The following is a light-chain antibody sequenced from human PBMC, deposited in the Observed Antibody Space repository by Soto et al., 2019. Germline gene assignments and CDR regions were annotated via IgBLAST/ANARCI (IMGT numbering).Light chain of an antibody. J-gene: IGKJ3*01. V-gene: IGKV1-33*01. CDR3: QPYYNRPTFT. CDR2: DAS. Sequence: DIQMTQSPSSLSASVGDRVTITCQASQDISNHLNWYQQKPGKAPKLLIYDASRLETGVPSSFSGSGSGTDFTSTITSLRAEDIAPYYCQPYYNRPTFTFGPGTKVDIK. CDR1: QDISNH.